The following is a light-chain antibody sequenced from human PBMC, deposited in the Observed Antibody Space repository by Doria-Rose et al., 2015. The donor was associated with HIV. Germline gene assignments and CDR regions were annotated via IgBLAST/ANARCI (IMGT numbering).Light chain of an antibody. V-gene: IGKV1-16*02. J-gene: IGKJ5*01. CDR2: AVS. Sequence: RAGQDINTYLAWFQQKPGKAPKSLIYAVSSLQSGVPSKFRGSGSETDFTLTITSLQPEDFATYYCQQYKSYPITFGQGTRLEIK. CDR1: QDINTY. CDR3: QQYKSYPIT.